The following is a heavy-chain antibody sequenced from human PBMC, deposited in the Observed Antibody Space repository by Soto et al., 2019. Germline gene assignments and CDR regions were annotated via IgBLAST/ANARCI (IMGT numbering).Heavy chain of an antibody. CDR3: AKVRIWGSYRGAFDY. CDR2: ISYDGSNK. Sequence: QVQLVESGGGVVQPGRSLRLSCAASGFTFSSYGMHWVRQAPGKGLEWVAVISYDGSNKYYADSVKGRFTISRDNSKNTLYLQMNSLRAEDTAVYYCAKVRIWGSYRGAFDYWGQGTLVTVSS. CDR1: GFTFSSYG. J-gene: IGHJ4*02. V-gene: IGHV3-30*18. D-gene: IGHD3-16*02.